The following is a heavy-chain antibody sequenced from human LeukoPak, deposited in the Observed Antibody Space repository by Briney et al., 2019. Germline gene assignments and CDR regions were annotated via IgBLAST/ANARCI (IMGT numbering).Heavy chain of an antibody. CDR1: GLTVSSYS. Sequence: PGGSLRLSCAASGLTVSSYSMNWVRQAPGKGLEWVSYISSSGSTIYYADSVKGRFTISRDNAKNSLYLQMNSLRAEDTAVYYCASYTKTGNFDYWGQGTLVTVSS. V-gene: IGHV3-48*04. CDR2: ISSSGSTI. J-gene: IGHJ4*02. D-gene: IGHD7-27*01. CDR3: ASYTKTGNFDY.